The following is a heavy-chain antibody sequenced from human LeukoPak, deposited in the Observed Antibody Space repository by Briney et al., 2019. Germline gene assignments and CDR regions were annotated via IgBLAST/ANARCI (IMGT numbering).Heavy chain of an antibody. CDR1: GFTFSDYS. J-gene: IGHJ4*02. CDR3: AIRNSGTPF. D-gene: IGHD1-26*01. CDR2: ISGGSSTM. Sequence: PGGSLRLSCAASGFTFSDYSMNWVRQAPGKGLEWVSYISGGSSTMYYADSVKGRFTISRDNAKNSLYLQMNSLRAEDTAVYYCAIRNSGTPFWGQGTLVTVSS. V-gene: IGHV3-48*04.